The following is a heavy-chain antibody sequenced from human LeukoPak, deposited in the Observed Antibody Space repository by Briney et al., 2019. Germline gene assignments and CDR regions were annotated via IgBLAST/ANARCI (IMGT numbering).Heavy chain of an antibody. Sequence: ASVKVSCKGSGYTFTKYTISWVRQAPGQGLEYMGWIDTNTGNPTYAQGFTGRFVFSLDTSVSTAYLQISSLKAEDSAIYFCANCYDSSGFFAYWGQGTLVTVSS. J-gene: IGHJ4*02. D-gene: IGHD3-22*01. CDR2: IDTNTGNP. CDR1: GYTFTKYT. V-gene: IGHV7-4-1*02. CDR3: ANCYDSSGFFAY.